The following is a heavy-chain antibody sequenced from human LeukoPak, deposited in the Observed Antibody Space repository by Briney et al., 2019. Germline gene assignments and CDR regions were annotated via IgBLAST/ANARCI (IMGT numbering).Heavy chain of an antibody. Sequence: GGSLRLSCAASGFTFSSYAMSWVRQAPGKGLEWVSAISGSGGSTYYADSVKGRFTISRDNSKNTLYLQMNSLRAEDTAVYYCSRAARPGYSPDYWGQGTLVTVSS. CDR1: GFTFSSYA. CDR3: SRAARPGYSPDY. CDR2: ISGSGGST. J-gene: IGHJ4*02. V-gene: IGHV3-23*01. D-gene: IGHD3-22*01.